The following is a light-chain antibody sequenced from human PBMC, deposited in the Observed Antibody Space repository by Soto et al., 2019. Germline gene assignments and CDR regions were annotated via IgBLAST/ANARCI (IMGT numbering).Light chain of an antibody. CDR1: TGAVTSDNH. J-gene: IGLJ3*02. CDR3: LLFSGGIWV. Sequence: QAVVTQEPSLTVSPGGTVTLTCASSTGAVTSDNHPNWFQQKPGQAPRALIYDTSKKNSWTPARFSGSLLGGKAALTLSSVQPEDEADYYCLLFSGGIWVFGGGTKLTVL. V-gene: IGLV7-43*01. CDR2: DTS.